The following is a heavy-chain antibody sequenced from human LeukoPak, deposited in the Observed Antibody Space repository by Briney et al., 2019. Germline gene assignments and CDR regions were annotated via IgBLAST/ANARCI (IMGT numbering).Heavy chain of an antibody. V-gene: IGHV3-23*01. J-gene: IGHJ4*02. CDR3: TKDLMTGFSSGWYFAY. CDR2: TGGSDDNT. Sequence: GGSLRLSCAGSGFTFNGYAVSWVRQAPGKGLEWVAVTGGSDDNTHYADSVKGRFTISRDNSENRLFLQMNSLRPDDSALYYCTKDLMTGFSSGWYFAYWGQGTLVTVSS. D-gene: IGHD6-19*01. CDR1: GFTFNGYA.